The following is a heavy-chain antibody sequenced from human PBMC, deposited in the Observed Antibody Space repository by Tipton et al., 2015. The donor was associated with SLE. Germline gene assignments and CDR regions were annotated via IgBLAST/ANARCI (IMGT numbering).Heavy chain of an antibody. CDR3: ARSGDYDFWSGYYSDAFDI. CDR1: GGSFSGYY. D-gene: IGHD3-3*01. J-gene: IGHJ3*02. V-gene: IGHV4-34*01. CDR2: INHSGST. Sequence: TLSLTCAVYGGSFSGYYWSWIRQPPGKGLEWIGEINHSGSTNYNPSLKSRVTISVDTSKNQFSLKLSSVTAADTAVYYCARSGDYDFWSGYYSDAFDIWGQGTMVTVSS.